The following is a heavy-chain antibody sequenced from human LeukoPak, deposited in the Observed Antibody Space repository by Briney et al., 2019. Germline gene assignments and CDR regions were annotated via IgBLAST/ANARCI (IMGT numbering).Heavy chain of an antibody. Sequence: PGGSLRLSCAASGCTFSSYALSWVRQAPGKGLEWVSAISADGGTTYYADSVKGRFTISRDNSKNTLYLHMNSLRAEDTAVYYCSNWQSGSRVFFDYWGQGTLVTVSS. V-gene: IGHV3-23*01. CDR1: GCTFSSYA. J-gene: IGHJ4*02. CDR3: SNWQSGSRVFFDY. CDR2: ISADGGTT. D-gene: IGHD1-26*01.